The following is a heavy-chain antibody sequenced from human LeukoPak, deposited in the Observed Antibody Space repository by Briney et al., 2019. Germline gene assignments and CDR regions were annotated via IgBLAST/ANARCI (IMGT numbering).Heavy chain of an antibody. D-gene: IGHD1-26*01. Sequence: ASVKVSCKASGFRFSDYYPHWVRQAPGQGLEWMGRIILNDGRTKYAQRFEGRVSMTRDTSISTAYMELIMQTPGDTAVYYCATDGGKHNFDYWGQGTLVTVSS. CDR3: ATDGGKHNFDY. V-gene: IGHV1-2*06. CDR1: GFRFSDYY. CDR2: IILNDGRT. J-gene: IGHJ4*02.